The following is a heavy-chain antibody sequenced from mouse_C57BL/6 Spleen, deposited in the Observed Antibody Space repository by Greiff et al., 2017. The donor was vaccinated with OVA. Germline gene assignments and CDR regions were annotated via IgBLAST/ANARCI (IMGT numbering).Heavy chain of an antibody. D-gene: IGHD1-1*01. V-gene: IGHV1-50*01. CDR2: IDPSDSYT. CDR3: ARGYYGSSHWYFAV. Sequence: QVQLQQPGAELVKPGASVKLSCKASGYTFTSYWMQWVKQRPGQGLEWIGEIDPSDSYTNYNQKFKGKATLTVDTSSSTAYMQLSSLTSEDSAVXYCARGYYGSSHWYFAVWGTGTTVTVSS. J-gene: IGHJ1*03. CDR1: GYTFTSYW.